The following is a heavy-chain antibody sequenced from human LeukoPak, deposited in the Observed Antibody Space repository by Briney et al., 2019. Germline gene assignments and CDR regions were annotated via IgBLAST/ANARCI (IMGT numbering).Heavy chain of an antibody. CDR1: GFTVSRNY. J-gene: IGHJ3*02. D-gene: IGHD3-22*01. Sequence: GSPRLSCAASGFTVSRNYMSWVRQAPGKGLEWVSVIYSGGHTYYADSVKGRFTISRDNSKNTLYLQMNSLRAEDTAVYYCARDRNYYDSSGGDDAFDIWGQGTMVTVSS. V-gene: IGHV3-53*01. CDR2: IYSGGHT. CDR3: ARDRNYYDSSGGDDAFDI.